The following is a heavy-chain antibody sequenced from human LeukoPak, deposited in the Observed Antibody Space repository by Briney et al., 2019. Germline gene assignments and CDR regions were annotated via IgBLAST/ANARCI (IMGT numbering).Heavy chain of an antibody. CDR1: GFTFSSYA. CDR3: AKDLKSNYDFWSGYYNYYYMDV. D-gene: IGHD3-3*01. CDR2: ISGSGGST. V-gene: IGHV3-23*01. Sequence: QRGGSLRLSCAASGFTFSSYAMSWVRQAPGKGLEWVSAISGSGGSTYYADSVKGRFTISRDNSKNTLYLQMNSLRAEDTAVYYCAKDLKSNYDFWSGYYNYYYMDVWGKGTTVTVSS. J-gene: IGHJ6*03.